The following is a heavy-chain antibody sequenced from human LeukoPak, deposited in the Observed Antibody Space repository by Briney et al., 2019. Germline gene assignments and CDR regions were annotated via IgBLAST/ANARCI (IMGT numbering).Heavy chain of an antibody. D-gene: IGHD3-10*01. V-gene: IGHV3-74*01. J-gene: IGHJ4*02. CDR3: ARDRFTMVRGVIITEPYFDY. CDR1: GITFSSYW. CDR2: INSDGSST. Sequence: PGGSLRLSCAVSGITFSSYWMHWVRQVPGKGLVWVSRINSDGSSTSYADSVKGRFTISRDNAKNSLYLQMNSLRAEDTAVYYCARDRFTMVRGVIITEPYFDYWGQGTLVTVSS.